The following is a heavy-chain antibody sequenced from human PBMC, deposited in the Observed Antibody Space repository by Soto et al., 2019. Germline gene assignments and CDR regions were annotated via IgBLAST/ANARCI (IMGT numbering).Heavy chain of an antibody. CDR3: AHRPGYCSGGSCLGAFDI. CDR1: GFSLSTSGVG. J-gene: IGHJ3*02. D-gene: IGHD2-15*01. V-gene: IGHV2-5*02. Sequence: SGPTLVNPTQTLTLTCTFSGFSLSTSGVGVGWIRQPPGKALEWLALIYWDDDKRYSPSLKSRLTITKDTSKNQVVLTMTNMDPVDTATYYCAHRPGYCSGGSCLGAFDIWGQGTMVTVSS. CDR2: IYWDDDK.